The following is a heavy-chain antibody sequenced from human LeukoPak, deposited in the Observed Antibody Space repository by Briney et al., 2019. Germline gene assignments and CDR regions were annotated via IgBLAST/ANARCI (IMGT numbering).Heavy chain of an antibody. Sequence: ASVKVSCKASGYTFTERGISWMRHGPGQGLEWMGWISATSGNTYYAETFQDRVTMPTDASTSTAYMELRELTVDNTAVYYCGKGSTGWSRDPWGQGTLVTVSS. D-gene: IGHD1-14*01. CDR3: GKGSTGWSRDP. CDR2: ISATSGNT. V-gene: IGHV1-18*01. J-gene: IGHJ5*02. CDR1: GYTFTERG.